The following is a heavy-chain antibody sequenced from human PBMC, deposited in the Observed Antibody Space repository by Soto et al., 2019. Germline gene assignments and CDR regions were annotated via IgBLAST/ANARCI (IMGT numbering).Heavy chain of an antibody. J-gene: IGHJ4*02. CDR3: AAPSQGYSYGYYYFDY. D-gene: IGHD5-18*01. V-gene: IGHV1-3*01. CDR1: GYTFTSYA. CDR2: INAGNGNT. Sequence: GASVKVSCKASGYTFTSYALHWVRQAPGQRLEWMGWINAGNGNTKHSQKFQGRVTITRDTSASTAYMELSSLRSEDTAVYYCAAPSQGYSYGYYYFDYWGQGTLVTVSS.